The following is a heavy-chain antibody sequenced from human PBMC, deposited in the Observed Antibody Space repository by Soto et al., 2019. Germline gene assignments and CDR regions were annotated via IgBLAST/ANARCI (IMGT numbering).Heavy chain of an antibody. CDR3: AKGYYDSSGYSDLPDLNAFDI. Sequence: QVQLVESGGGVVQPGRSLRLSCAASGFTFSSYGMHWVRQAPGKGLEWVAVISYDGSNKYYADSVKGRFTISRDNSKNMLYLQMNSLRAEDTAVYYCAKGYYDSSGYSDLPDLNAFDIWGQGTMVTVSS. V-gene: IGHV3-30*18. CDR1: GFTFSSYG. D-gene: IGHD3-22*01. J-gene: IGHJ3*02. CDR2: ISYDGSNK.